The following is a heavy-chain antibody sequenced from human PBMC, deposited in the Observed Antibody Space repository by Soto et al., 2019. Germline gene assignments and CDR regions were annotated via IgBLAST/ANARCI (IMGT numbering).Heavy chain of an antibody. CDR3: ARDLSSRGSSLSYTPGY. V-gene: IGHV1-46*03. D-gene: IGHD3-10*01. CDR1: GYTFTSYY. J-gene: IGHJ4*02. CDR2: INPSGGST. Sequence: EASVKVSCKASGYTFTSYYMHWVRQAPGQGLEWMGIINPSGGSTSYAQKFQGRVTMTRDTSTSTVYMELSSLRSEDTAVYYCARDLSSRGSSLSYTPGYWGQGTLVTVSS.